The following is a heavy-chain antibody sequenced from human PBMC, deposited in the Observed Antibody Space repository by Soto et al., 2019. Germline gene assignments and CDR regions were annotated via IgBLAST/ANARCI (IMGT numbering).Heavy chain of an antibody. V-gene: IGHV4-59*01. J-gene: IGHJ5*02. CDR3: ARDSGSYYNWFDP. Sequence: SETLSLTCTVSGGSLSSYYWSWIRKPPGKGLEWIGYIYYSGSTKYNPSLKSRVTISVDTSKNQFSLKLSSVTAADTAVYYCARDSGSYYNWFDPWGQGTLVTVSS. CDR1: GGSLSSYY. CDR2: IYYSGST. D-gene: IGHD3-10*01.